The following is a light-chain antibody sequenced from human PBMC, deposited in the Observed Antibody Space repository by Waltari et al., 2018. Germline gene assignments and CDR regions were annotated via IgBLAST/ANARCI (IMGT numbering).Light chain of an antibody. CDR1: AGAVHSGLS. J-gene: IGLJ3*02. CDR3: LISYSGVGV. V-gene: IGLV7-46*01. Sequence: QAVVTQEPSLTVSPGGTVTLTCGSSAGAVHSGLSPYWFQQKPGQAPRTLIYDTSNKHSWTPARFSGSLLGGKAALTLSGAQPEDEAEYYCLISYSGVGVFGGGTKLTVL. CDR2: DTS.